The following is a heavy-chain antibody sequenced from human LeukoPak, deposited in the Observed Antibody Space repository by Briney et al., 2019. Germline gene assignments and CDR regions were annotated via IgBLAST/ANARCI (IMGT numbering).Heavy chain of an antibody. Sequence: HPGGSLRLSCAASGLTFRNYAMSWVRQAPGKGLEWVSVICANDGNTYYADAVKGRFTISRDNSKDTLYLQMDSLRAEDTAVYYCAKGSGSSCYSPCDYWGQGILVTVSP. CDR3: AKGSGSSCYSPCDY. CDR1: GLTFRNYA. V-gene: IGHV3-23*01. CDR2: ICANDGNT. D-gene: IGHD2-15*01. J-gene: IGHJ4*02.